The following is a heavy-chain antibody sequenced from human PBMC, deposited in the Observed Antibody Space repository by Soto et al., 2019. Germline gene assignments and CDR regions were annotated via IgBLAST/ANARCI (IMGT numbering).Heavy chain of an antibody. CDR3: AKYSSSWYGGGGYFDY. CDR1: GFTFSSYG. J-gene: IGHJ4*02. Sequence: GGSLRLSCAASGFTFSSYGMHWVRQAPGKGLEWVAVISYDGSNKYYADSVKGRFTISRDNSKNTLYLQMNSLRAEDTAVYYCAKYSSSWYGGGGYFDYWGQGTLVTVSS. CDR2: ISYDGSNK. D-gene: IGHD6-13*01. V-gene: IGHV3-30*18.